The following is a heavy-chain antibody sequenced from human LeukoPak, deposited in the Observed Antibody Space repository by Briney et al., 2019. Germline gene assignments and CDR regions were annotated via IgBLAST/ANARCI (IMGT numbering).Heavy chain of an antibody. CDR3: ARDPLDCSSTSCYRQAFDI. D-gene: IGHD2-2*02. Sequence: NPGGSLRLSCAASGFTFSSYSMNWVRQAPGKGLEWVSSISSSSSYIYYADSVKGRFTISRDNAKNSLYLQMNSLRAEDTAVYYCARDPLDCSSTSCYRQAFDIWGQGTMVTVSS. CDR2: ISSSSSYI. CDR1: GFTFSSYS. V-gene: IGHV3-21*01. J-gene: IGHJ3*02.